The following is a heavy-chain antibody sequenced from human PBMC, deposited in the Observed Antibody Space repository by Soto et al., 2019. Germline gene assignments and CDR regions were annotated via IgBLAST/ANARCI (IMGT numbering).Heavy chain of an antibody. CDR3: VSDSHGDY. Sequence: EVQLVESGGGLVQPGGSLRLSCAGSGFIFSNYWMHWVRQAPGKGLEWVSRIDHDGPTDYADSVRGRFTVSRDNAESTLYLQMTSLRPEDTAVYYCVSDSHGDYWGQGTLVTVSS. J-gene: IGHJ4*02. CDR2: IDHDGPT. CDR1: GFIFSNYW. V-gene: IGHV3-74*01.